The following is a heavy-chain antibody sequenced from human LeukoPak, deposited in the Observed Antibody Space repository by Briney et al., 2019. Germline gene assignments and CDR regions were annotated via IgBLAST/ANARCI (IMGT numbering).Heavy chain of an antibody. V-gene: IGHV1-2*02. J-gene: IGHJ2*01. CDR2: INPNSGGT. CDR3: ARGTVTFSYWYFDL. Sequence: ASVKVSCKASGYTFTGYYMHWVRQAPGQGLEWMGWINPNSGGTNYAQKFQGRVTMTRDTSISTAYMELSRLRSDDTAVYYCARGTVTFSYWYFDLWGRGTLVTVFS. D-gene: IGHD4-17*01. CDR1: GYTFTGYY.